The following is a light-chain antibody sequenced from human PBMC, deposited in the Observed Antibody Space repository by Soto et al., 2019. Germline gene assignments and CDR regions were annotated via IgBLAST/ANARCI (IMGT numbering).Light chain of an antibody. J-gene: IGKJ1*01. CDR3: QHSSSITCQ. CDR1: KDIAPY. CDR2: DAS. V-gene: IGKV1-33*01. Sequence: LSAYLGDRVAITCQASKDIAPYLNWYRQKPGKAPNFLIYDASNLETGVPSRFSGIGAETDFTLTFAILQSEEFPTSSRQHSSSITCQFAEGTKVDI.